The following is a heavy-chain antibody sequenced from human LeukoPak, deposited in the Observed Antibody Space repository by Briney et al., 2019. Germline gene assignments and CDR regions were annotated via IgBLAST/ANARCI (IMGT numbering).Heavy chain of an antibody. Sequence: PGGSLTLSCAASGFTFSSYSMNWVSQAPGKGLEWVSSISSSSSYIYYADSVKGRFTISRDNAKNSLYLQMNSLRAEDTAVYYCARVRAISEFDYWGQGTLVTVSS. V-gene: IGHV3-21*01. D-gene: IGHD2-2*01. J-gene: IGHJ4*02. CDR3: ARVRAISEFDY. CDR1: GFTFSSYS. CDR2: ISSSSSYI.